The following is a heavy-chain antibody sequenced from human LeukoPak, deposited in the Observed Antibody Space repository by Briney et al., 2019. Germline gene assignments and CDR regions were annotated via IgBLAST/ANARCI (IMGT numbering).Heavy chain of an antibody. CDR1: GYTFTGYY. CDR3: ARDRGLYCSGGSCNEPFDP. J-gene: IGHJ5*02. V-gene: IGHV1-18*04. Sequence: GASVKVSCKASGYTFTGYYMHWVRQAPGQGLEWMGWISAYNGNTNYAQKLQGRVTMTTDTSTSTAYMELRSLRSDDTAVYYCARDRGLYCSGGSCNEPFDPWGQGTLVTVSS. D-gene: IGHD2-15*01. CDR2: ISAYNGNT.